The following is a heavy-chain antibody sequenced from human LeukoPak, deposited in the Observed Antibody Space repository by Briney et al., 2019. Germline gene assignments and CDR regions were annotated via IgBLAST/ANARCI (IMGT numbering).Heavy chain of an antibody. V-gene: IGHV3-23*01. J-gene: IGHJ4*02. D-gene: IGHD2-15*01. Sequence: GGSLRLSCAASGFTFSNYAMSWVRQAPGKGLEWVSLISNSGGNTYYADSVKGRFTISRDNSKKTLYLQMNSLRAEDTAVYYCARGLFRFCSSGSCLSPFDYWGQGTLVTVSS. CDR1: GFTFSNYA. CDR3: ARGLFRFCSSGSCLSPFDY. CDR2: ISNSGGNT.